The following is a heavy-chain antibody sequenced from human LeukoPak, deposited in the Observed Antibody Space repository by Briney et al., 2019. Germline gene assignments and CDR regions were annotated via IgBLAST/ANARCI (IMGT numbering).Heavy chain of an antibody. J-gene: IGHJ6*03. CDR1: GFTFDDYG. Sequence: GGSLRLSCAASGFTFDDYGMSWVRQAPGKGLEWVSGINWNGGSTGYADSVKGRFTISRDNAKNSLYLQMNSLRAEDTAIYYCARSSGWYHRGPDYYYYYMDVWGKGTTVTVS. D-gene: IGHD6-19*01. V-gene: IGHV3-20*04. CDR3: ARSSGWYHRGPDYYYYYMDV. CDR2: INWNGGST.